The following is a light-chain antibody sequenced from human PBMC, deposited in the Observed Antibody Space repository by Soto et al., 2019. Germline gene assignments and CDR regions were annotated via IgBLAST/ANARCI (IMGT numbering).Light chain of an antibody. CDR2: QAS. J-gene: IGKJ1*01. V-gene: IGKV1-5*03. CDR1: QSISNW. CDR3: HQYNTYPWT. Sequence: DIQMTQSPSTLSASVGDRVTITCRASQSISNWLAWYQQKPGEAPMLLIYQASSLQSGVPSRFSGSGSETEFTLTISTLRPDDFAIYYCHQYNTYPWTFGQGTKVEVK.